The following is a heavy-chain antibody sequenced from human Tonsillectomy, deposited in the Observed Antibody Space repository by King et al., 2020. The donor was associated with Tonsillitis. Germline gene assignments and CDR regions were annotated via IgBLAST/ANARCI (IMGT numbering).Heavy chain of an antibody. CDR3: ARATGGGSYLPWARAAFDI. CDR2: IYTSGST. V-gene: IGHV4-61*02. J-gene: IGHJ3*02. D-gene: IGHD3-16*01. CDR1: GGSISSGSYY. Sequence: QLQESGPGLVKPSQTLSLTCTVSGGSISSGSYYWSWIRQPPGKGLGWIGRIYTSGSTNYNTSLKSRVPISVDTSKNQISLRLCSVTAADTAWYYCARATGGGSYLPWARAAFDIWGQGTMVTVSS.